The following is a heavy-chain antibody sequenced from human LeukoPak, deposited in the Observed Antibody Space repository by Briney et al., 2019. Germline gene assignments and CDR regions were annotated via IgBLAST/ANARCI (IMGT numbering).Heavy chain of an antibody. CDR2: IKQDGSEK. CDR1: GFTFSSHW. J-gene: IGHJ4*02. Sequence: GGSLRLSCAASGFTFSSHWMSWVRQAPGKGLEWVANIKQDGSEKYYVDSGKGRFTISRDNAKNSLYLQMNSLREEDTAVYYCARDNGDYVWRSFRLFDYWGQGTLVTVSS. CDR3: ARDNGDYVWRSFRLFDY. D-gene: IGHD3-16*02. V-gene: IGHV3-7*04.